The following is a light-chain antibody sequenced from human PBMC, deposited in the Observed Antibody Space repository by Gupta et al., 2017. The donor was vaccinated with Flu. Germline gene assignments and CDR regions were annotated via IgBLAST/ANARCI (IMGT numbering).Light chain of an antibody. CDR3: SSYAGSNNCVV. CDR2: EVT. J-gene: IGLJ2*01. Sequence: QFALTQPPSASWSPGQSVTIPFPGTSDDVGGYNYVSLHRQHPGKAPKTLIFEVTKRPSGVPDRFSGSKSGNTASLTVSGLQAEDEADYYCSSYAGSNNCVVFGGGTKLTVL. V-gene: IGLV2-8*01. CDR1: SDDVGGYNY.